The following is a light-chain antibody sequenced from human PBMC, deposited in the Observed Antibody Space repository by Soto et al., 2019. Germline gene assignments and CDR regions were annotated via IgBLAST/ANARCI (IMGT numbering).Light chain of an antibody. CDR2: AAS. CDR3: QQSHSTPYT. J-gene: IGKJ2*01. Sequence: DIQMTQSPASLSASFGDRVTLPCRASQSIDTDLNWYQQKPGTAPKLLMYAASTLHSGVPSRFSGSGSGTDFTLTISSLQREDFATYLCQQSHSTPYTFRQGTKLEI. V-gene: IGKV1-39*01. CDR1: QSIDTD.